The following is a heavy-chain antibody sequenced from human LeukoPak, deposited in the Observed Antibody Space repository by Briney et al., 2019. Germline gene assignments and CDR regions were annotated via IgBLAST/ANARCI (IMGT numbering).Heavy chain of an antibody. CDR2: INPNSGGT. J-gene: IGHJ4*02. CDR1: GYTFTSYG. D-gene: IGHD2-2*01. CDR3: ARGGVVVPAATNDY. Sequence: ASVKVSCKASGYTFTSYGISWVRQAPGQGLEWMGWINPNSGGTNYAQKFQGRVTMTRDTSISTAYMELSRLRSDDTAVYYCARGGVVVPAATNDYWGQGTLVTVSS. V-gene: IGHV1-2*02.